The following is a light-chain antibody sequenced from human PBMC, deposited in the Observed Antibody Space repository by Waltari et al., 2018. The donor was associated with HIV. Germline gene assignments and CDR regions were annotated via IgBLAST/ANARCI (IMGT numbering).Light chain of an antibody. CDR1: SSDVGDSTY. J-gene: IGLJ1*01. Sequence: QSALTQPRSVSGSPGQSVTISCTGTSSDVGDSTYVSWYRQYPGKVPKRMSYYVSNLPSGVPYRFSGSSSVNTASLTISGLQAEDEADYFCCSYAGNYSYVFGSGSRVTVL. CDR2: YVS. V-gene: IGLV2-11*01. CDR3: CSYAGNYSYV.